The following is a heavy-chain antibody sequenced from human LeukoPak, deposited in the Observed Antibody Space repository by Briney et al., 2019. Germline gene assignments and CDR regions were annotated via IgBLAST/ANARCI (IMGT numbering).Heavy chain of an antibody. J-gene: IGHJ3*02. CDR2: ISSSSSYI. Sequence: GGSLRLSCAASGFTFSSYSMNWVRQAPGKGLEWVSSISSSSSYIYYADSVKGRFTISRDNAKNSLYLQMNSLRAKDTAVYYCARVWADYGGNPDAFDIWGQGTMVTVSS. CDR3: ARVWADYGGNPDAFDI. V-gene: IGHV3-21*01. D-gene: IGHD4-23*01. CDR1: GFTFSSYS.